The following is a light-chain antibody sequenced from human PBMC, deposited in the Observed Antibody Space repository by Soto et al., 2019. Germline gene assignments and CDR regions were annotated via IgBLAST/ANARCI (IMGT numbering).Light chain of an antibody. V-gene: IGLV3-9*01. CDR2: RHS. Sequence: SYELTQPLSVSVALGQTARITCGGNEIGSKDVHWYQQKPGQAPILVIYRHSHRPSGIPERFSGSNSGNTATLTISRAQAGDEADYYCQVWVGSTGVFGTGTKLTVL. J-gene: IGLJ1*01. CDR1: EIGSKD. CDR3: QVWVGSTGV.